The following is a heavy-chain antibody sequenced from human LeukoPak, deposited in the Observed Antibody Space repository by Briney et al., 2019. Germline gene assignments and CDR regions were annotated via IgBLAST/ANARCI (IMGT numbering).Heavy chain of an antibody. CDR3: ARSESPLDDAFDI. CDR2: IYSGGNT. Sequence: PGGSPRLSCAASGFTVSSNYMTWVRQAPGKGLDWVSVIYSGGNTYYADSVKGRFTISRDNSKNTLYLQMNSLRAEDTAVYYCARSESPLDDAFDIWGQGTMVTVSS. V-gene: IGHV3-53*01. J-gene: IGHJ3*02. CDR1: GFTVSSNY. D-gene: IGHD1-1*01.